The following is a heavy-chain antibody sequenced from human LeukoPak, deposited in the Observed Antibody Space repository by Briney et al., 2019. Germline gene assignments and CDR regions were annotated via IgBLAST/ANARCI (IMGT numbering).Heavy chain of an antibody. Sequence: GGSLRLSCAASGFSFSRHDMNWVRQAPGKGLEWVSYISLSGSSTHYADSVKGRFTISRDNAKNSLYLQMNSLRAEDTAVYYCARDQRGSGSYFFSFDYWGQGTLVTVSS. V-gene: IGHV3-48*03. D-gene: IGHD1-26*01. J-gene: IGHJ4*02. CDR3: ARDQRGSGSYFFSFDY. CDR1: GFSFSRHD. CDR2: ISLSGSST.